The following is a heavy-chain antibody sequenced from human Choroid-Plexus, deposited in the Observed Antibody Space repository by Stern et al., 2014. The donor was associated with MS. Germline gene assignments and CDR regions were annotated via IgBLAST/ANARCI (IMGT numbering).Heavy chain of an antibody. D-gene: IGHD1-7*01. J-gene: IGHJ2*01. Sequence: VQLVPSGGGVVQPGRPLRLSCVVSGFTFGSCAMHWVRQAPGKGLEWVAGVSNDGSNKYYRDSVKGRFTISRDNSQNSLYMQMSSLRPEDTAVYYCAKDRQNLTYF. CDR3: AKDRQNLTYF. CDR2: VSNDGSNK. V-gene: IGHV3-30*18. CDR1: GFTFGSCA.